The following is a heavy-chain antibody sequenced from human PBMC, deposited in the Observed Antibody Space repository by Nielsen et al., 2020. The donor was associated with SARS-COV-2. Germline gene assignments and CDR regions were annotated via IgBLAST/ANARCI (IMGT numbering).Heavy chain of an antibody. V-gene: IGHV3-48*02. CDR2: IRMSDGAT. Sequence: FSLRAYGMARRRQGAFTGPQRLRHIRMSDGATQYADSVRGRFTISRDNAKNSLYLQMNSLRDEDTAVYFCAKELEVCCHYMDVWGKGTTVTVSS. CDR3: AKELEVCCHYMDV. D-gene: IGHD5/OR15-5a*01. J-gene: IGHJ6*03. CDR1: FSLRAYG.